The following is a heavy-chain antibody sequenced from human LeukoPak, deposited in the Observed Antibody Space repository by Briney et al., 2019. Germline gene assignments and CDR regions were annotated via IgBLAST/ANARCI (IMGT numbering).Heavy chain of an antibody. V-gene: IGHV4-59*12. D-gene: IGHD5-18*01. Sequence: SETLSLTCAVYGGSFSGYYWSWIRQPPGKGLEWIGYIYYSGSTNYNPSLKSRVTISVDTSKNQFSLKLNSVTAADTAVYYCAGSPDENTAMVPLGYWGQGTLVTVSS. CDR1: GGSFSGYY. J-gene: IGHJ4*02. CDR2: IYYSGST. CDR3: AGSPDENTAMVPLGY.